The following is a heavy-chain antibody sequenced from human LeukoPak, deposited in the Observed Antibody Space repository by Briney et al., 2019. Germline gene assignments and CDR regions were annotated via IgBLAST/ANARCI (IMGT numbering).Heavy chain of an antibody. J-gene: IGHJ4*02. CDR2: INAGNGNT. Sequence: ASVKVSCKASGYTFTSYAMHWVRQAPGQRLEWMGWINAGNGNTKYSQKFQGRVTITRDTSASTAYMELSSLRSEDTAVYYCARDLDTAMAIFDYWGQGTLVTVSS. V-gene: IGHV1-3*01. D-gene: IGHD5-18*01. CDR1: GYTFTSYA. CDR3: ARDLDTAMAIFDY.